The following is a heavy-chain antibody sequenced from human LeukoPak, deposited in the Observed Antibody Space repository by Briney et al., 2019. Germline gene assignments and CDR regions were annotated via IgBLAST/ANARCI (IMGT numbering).Heavy chain of an antibody. J-gene: IGHJ4*02. CDR2: FDPEDGET. CDR3: ATSAGGMTTIDY. CDR1: GYTLTELS. Sequence: GASVKVSCKVSGYTLTELSMHWVRQAPGKGLEWMGGFDPEDGETIYAQKFQGRVTMTEDTSTDTAYMELSSLRSEDTAVYYCATSAGGMTTIDYWGQGTLVTVSS. D-gene: IGHD4-17*01. V-gene: IGHV1-24*01.